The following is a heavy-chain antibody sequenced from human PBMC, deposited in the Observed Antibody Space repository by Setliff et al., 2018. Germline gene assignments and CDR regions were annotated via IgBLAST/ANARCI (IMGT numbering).Heavy chain of an antibody. CDR3: ARQLVAATMRAFDI. Sequence: PGGSLRLSCAASGLTVSTNYMTWVRQAPGKGLEWVSLIYSGDSTHYADSVKGRFTISRDTSENTLYLQMNSLRPEDTAVYYCARQLVAATMRAFDIWGQGTMVTVSS. D-gene: IGHD2-15*01. CDR1: GLTVSTNY. J-gene: IGHJ3*02. CDR2: IYSGDST. V-gene: IGHV3-53*05.